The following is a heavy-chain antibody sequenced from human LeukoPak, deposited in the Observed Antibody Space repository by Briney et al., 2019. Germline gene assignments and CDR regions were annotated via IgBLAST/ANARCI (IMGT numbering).Heavy chain of an antibody. V-gene: IGHV1-2*02. D-gene: IGHD2-21*02. CDR2: INPNSGGT. CDR1: GYTFTGYY. CDR3: GLVTPGNWWFDP. Sequence: PWASVKVSCKASGYTFTGYYMHWVRQAPGQGLEWMGWINPNSGGTNYAQKFQGRVTMTRDTSISTTYMELTSLTSDDTAVYYCGLVTPGNWWFDPWGQGTLVAVSS. J-gene: IGHJ5*02.